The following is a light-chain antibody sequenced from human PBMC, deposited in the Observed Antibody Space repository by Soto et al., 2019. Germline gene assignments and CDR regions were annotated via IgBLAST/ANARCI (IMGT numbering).Light chain of an antibody. CDR1: STDVGTYDY. J-gene: IGLJ2*01. Sequence: QSALTQPPSASGSPGQSVTISCTGTSTDVGTYDYVSWYQQHPGKAPKLMIYEVSKRPSGVPDRFSGSKSGNTASLTVSGLQADDEGVYYCSSYAGSYNLVLGGGTKLTVL. CDR3: SSYAGSYNLV. CDR2: EVS. V-gene: IGLV2-8*01.